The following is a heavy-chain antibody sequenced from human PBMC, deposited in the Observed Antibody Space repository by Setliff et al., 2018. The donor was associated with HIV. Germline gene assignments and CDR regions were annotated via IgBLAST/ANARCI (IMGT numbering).Heavy chain of an antibody. CDR3: ARGGASSLPLDY. CDR2: INQDGSQI. Sequence: GGSLRLSCGASGFILSTNWMSWVRQAPGKGPEWVANINQDGSQIYYLHSVKGRFTISRDNAKNSLYLQMNSLGAEDTAIYYCARGGASSLPLDYWGHGTLVTVSS. D-gene: IGHD6-13*01. CDR1: GFILSTNW. V-gene: IGHV3-7*01. J-gene: IGHJ4*01.